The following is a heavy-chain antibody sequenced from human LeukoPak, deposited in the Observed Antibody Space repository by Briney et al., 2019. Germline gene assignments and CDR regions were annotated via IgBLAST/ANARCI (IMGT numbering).Heavy chain of an antibody. Sequence: SETLSLTCTVSGGSISSYYWSWIRQPPGKGLEWIGYIYYSGSTNYNPSLKSRVTISVDTSKNQFSLKLSSVTAADTAVYYCARAEYCYGSGSYFRSFDYWGQGTLVTVSS. CDR3: ARAEYCYGSGSYFRSFDY. D-gene: IGHD3-10*01. V-gene: IGHV4-59*08. CDR1: GGSISSYY. CDR2: IYYSGST. J-gene: IGHJ4*02.